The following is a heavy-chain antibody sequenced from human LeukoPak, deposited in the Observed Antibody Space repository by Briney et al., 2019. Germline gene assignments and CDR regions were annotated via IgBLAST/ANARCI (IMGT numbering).Heavy chain of an antibody. CDR1: GFTFRSYA. CDR2: ISGSGGST. J-gene: IGHJ3*02. CDR3: AKDQVGATTLDAFDI. D-gene: IGHD1-26*01. Sequence: GGSLRLSCAASGFTFRSYAMRWVRQAPGKGLEWVSAISGSGGSTYYADSVKGRFTISRDNSKNTLYLQMNSLRAEDTAVYYCAKDQVGATTLDAFDIWGQGTMVTVSS. V-gene: IGHV3-23*01.